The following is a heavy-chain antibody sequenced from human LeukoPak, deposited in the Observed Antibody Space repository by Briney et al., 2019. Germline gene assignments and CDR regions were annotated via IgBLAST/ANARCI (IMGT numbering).Heavy chain of an antibody. D-gene: IGHD3-10*01. CDR3: AKEALFRGVHGNYFDY. Sequence: HGGSLRLSCAASGFTFSSYWMHWVRQAPGKGLVWVSRINSDGSSTSYADSVKGRFTISRDNSKNTLYLQMNSLRPEDTAVYYCAKEALFRGVHGNYFDYWGQGTLVTVSS. CDR2: INSDGSST. V-gene: IGHV3-74*01. CDR1: GFTFSSYW. J-gene: IGHJ4*02.